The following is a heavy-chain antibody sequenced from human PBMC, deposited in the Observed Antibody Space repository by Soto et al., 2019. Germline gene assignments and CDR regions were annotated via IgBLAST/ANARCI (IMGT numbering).Heavy chain of an antibody. Sequence: ASVKVSCKASGGTFSSYAISWVRQAPGQGLEWMGGIIPIFGTANYAQKFQGRVTITADESTSTAYMELSSLRSEDTAVYYCASPYYYDSSGYPDYGMDVWAQGTTVTVSS. V-gene: IGHV1-69*13. CDR1: GGTFSSYA. CDR3: ASPYYYDSSGYPDYGMDV. CDR2: IIPIFGTA. J-gene: IGHJ6*02. D-gene: IGHD3-22*01.